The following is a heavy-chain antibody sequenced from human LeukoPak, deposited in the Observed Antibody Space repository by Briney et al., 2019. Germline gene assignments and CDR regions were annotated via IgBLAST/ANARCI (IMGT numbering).Heavy chain of an antibody. Sequence: PSETLPLTCTVSGGYISSYYWSWIRQPPGKGLEWFGYIYYSGSTNYNPPPNRRVTISVDTSKNQFSLKLSSVTAADTAVYYCAGAQGGQQVFDDWGQGTLVTVSS. D-gene: IGHD6-13*01. CDR1: GGYISSYY. J-gene: IGHJ4*02. CDR2: IYYSGST. CDR3: AGAQGGQQVFDD. V-gene: IGHV4-59*01.